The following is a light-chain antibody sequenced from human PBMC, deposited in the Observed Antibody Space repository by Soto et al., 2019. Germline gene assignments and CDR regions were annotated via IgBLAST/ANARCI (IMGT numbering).Light chain of an antibody. CDR2: EVR. CDR1: GSDVGEYNY. CDR3: SSYTSTSTLYV. Sequence: QSALTQPASVSGSLGQSITISCTGTGSDVGEYNYVSWYQQHPGKAPKLMIYEVRNRPSGVSNRFSGSKSGNTASLTNAGLQAEDEADYYCSSYTSTSTLYVFGTGTKLTVL. J-gene: IGLJ1*01. V-gene: IGLV2-14*01.